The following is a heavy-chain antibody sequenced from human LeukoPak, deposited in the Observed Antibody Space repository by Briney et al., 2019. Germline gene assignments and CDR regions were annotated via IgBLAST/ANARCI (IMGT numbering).Heavy chain of an antibody. CDR1: GYTFTSYD. Sequence: GASVKVSCKASGYTFTSYDINWVRQAPGQGLEWMGWMNPNSGNTDYAQKFQGRVTMTRNTSISTAYMELSSLRSEDTAVYYCARGRLGYCSSTSCYAGWFDPWGQGTLVTVSS. CDR2: MNPNSGNT. D-gene: IGHD2-2*01. CDR3: ARGRLGYCSSTSCYAGWFDP. V-gene: IGHV1-8*01. J-gene: IGHJ5*02.